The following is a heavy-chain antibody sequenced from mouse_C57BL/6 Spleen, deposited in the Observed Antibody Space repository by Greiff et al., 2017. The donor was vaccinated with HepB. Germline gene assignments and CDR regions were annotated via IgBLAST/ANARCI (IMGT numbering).Heavy chain of an antibody. CDR1: GFTFNTYA. CDR3: VRAGRYYGISTYYFDY. V-gene: IGHV10-3*01. D-gene: IGHD1-1*01. CDR2: IRSKSSNYAT. J-gene: IGHJ2*01. Sequence: EVKLVESGGGLVQPKGSLKLSCAASGFTFNTYAMHWVRQAPGKGLEWVARIRSKSSNYATYYADSVKDSFTITRDDSQSMLYMQMNNLKTEDTAMYYCVRAGRYYGISTYYFDYWGQGTTLTVSS.